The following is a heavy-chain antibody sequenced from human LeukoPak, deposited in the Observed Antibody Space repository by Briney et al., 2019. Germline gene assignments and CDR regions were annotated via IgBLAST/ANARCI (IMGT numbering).Heavy chain of an antibody. Sequence: KSSETLSLTCTVSGGSINNNYWSWIRQPAGRGLEWIGRIYTGGGTNSNPSLSNRVRVSLDMSKNQFSLKLSSVTAADTAVYYCARDHMWNNLSLLIAFDIWSQGTMVTVSS. CDR1: GGSINNNY. CDR3: ARDHMWNNLSLLIAFDI. V-gene: IGHV4-4*07. D-gene: IGHD1-1*01. J-gene: IGHJ3*02. CDR2: IYTGGGT.